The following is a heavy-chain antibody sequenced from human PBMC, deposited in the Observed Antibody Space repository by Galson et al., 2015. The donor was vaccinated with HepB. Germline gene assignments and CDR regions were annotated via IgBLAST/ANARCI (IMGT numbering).Heavy chain of an antibody. CDR1: GFTFSSYA. J-gene: IGHJ4*02. D-gene: IGHD3-10*01. V-gene: IGHV3-11*01. CDR3: ARVARRDTYYYGSGRYSYFDY. CDR2: ISSSGKTI. Sequence: SLRLSCAASGFTFSSYAMSWVRQAPGKGLEWASHISSSGKTIYYTDSVKGRFTISRDNAKNSLYLQMNSLRVEDTAVYYCARVARRDTYYYGSGRYSYFDYWGQGTLVTVSS.